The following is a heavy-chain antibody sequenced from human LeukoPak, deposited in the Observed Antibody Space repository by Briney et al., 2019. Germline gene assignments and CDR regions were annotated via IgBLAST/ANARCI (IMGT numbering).Heavy chain of an antibody. D-gene: IGHD2-21*02. CDR3: AKHEPSYCGGDCYSSPRFDY. V-gene: IGHV1-69*01. Sequence: SVKVSCEASGGTFSSYAISWVRQAPGQGLEWMGGIIPIFGTANYAQKFQGRVTITADESTSTAYMELSSLRSEDTAVYYCAKHEPSYCGGDCYSSPRFDYWGQGTLVTVSS. CDR1: GGTFSSYA. J-gene: IGHJ4*02. CDR2: IIPIFGTA.